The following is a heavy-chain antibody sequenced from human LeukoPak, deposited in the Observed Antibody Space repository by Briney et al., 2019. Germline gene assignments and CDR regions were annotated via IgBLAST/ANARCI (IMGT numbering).Heavy chain of an antibody. D-gene: IGHD3-22*01. J-gene: IGHJ4*02. CDR1: GFTFSSYW. CDR2: IKQDGSKT. Sequence: GWSLRLSCPASGFTFSSYWMTWVRQAPGKGLEWVANIKQDGSKTNYVDSVKGRFTISRDNAKNSLYLQMNSLRAEDTAVYYCAPPLDYYDTSGYHQGGDWGQGILVTVSS. V-gene: IGHV3-7*03. CDR3: APPLDYYDTSGYHQGGD.